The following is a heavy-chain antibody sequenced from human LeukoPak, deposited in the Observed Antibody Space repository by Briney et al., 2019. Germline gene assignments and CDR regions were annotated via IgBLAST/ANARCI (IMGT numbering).Heavy chain of an antibody. CDR3: VKDLRVGGYY. J-gene: IGHJ4*02. CDR2: ISTDGGST. D-gene: IGHD3-16*01. CDR1: GFTFRNYP. Sequence: PGGSLRLSCSASGFTFRNYPMYWVRQAPGKGLEYVSAISTDGGSTYYADSVKGRFTISRDNSKNTLYLQMSSLRAEDTAVYYCVKDLRVGGYYWGQGTLVTVSS. V-gene: IGHV3-64D*06.